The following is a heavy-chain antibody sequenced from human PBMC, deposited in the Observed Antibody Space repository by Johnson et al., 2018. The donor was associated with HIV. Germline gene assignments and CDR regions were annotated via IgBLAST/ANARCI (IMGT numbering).Heavy chain of an antibody. CDR1: GFTFSSHA. CDR3: AKEYCGGDCSTDAFDI. V-gene: IGHV3-23*04. D-gene: IGHD2-21*02. CDR2: IRNSGGTT. Sequence: VLLVESGGGLIHPGGSLRLSCAASGFTFSSHAMSWVRQAPGKGLEWVSDIRNSGGTTFYADSVKGRFTISRDNSKNTLYLQMNSVRAEDTAIYYCAKEYCGGDCSTDAFDIWGPGTVVTVSS. J-gene: IGHJ3*02.